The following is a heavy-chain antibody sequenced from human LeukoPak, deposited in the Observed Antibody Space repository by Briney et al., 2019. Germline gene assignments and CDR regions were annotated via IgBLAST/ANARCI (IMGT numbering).Heavy chain of an antibody. CDR1: GGSFSDYF. CDR2: ISHSGST. J-gene: IGHJ6*02. Sequence: PSETLSLTCAVYGGSFSDYFWSWIRQPPGKGLEWIGEISHSGSTTYNPSLRSRVTISVDKSKEQFSLNLSSVTAADTAVYYCARLLPSGGMDVWGQGTTVTVSS. V-gene: IGHV4-34*01. D-gene: IGHD2-15*01. CDR3: ARLLPSGGMDV.